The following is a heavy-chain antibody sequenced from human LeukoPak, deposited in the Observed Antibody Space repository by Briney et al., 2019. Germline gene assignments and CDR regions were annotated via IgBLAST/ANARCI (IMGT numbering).Heavy chain of an antibody. V-gene: IGHV4-59*01. CDR2: IYYSGST. CDR3: ARGQAMVTPFDY. J-gene: IGHJ4*02. Sequence: PSETLSLTCTVSGGPISSYYWSWIRQPPGKGLEWIGYIYYSGSTNYNPSLKSRVTISVDTSKNQFSLKLSSVPAADTAVYYCARGQAMVTPFDYWGQGTLVTVSS. CDR1: GGPISSYY. D-gene: IGHD5-18*01.